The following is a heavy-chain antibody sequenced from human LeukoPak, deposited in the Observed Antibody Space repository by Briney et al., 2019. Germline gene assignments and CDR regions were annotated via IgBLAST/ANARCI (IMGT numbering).Heavy chain of an antibody. CDR3: ARALYSSGWYGGDWFDP. J-gene: IGHJ5*02. D-gene: IGHD6-19*01. CDR1: GYTFTGYY. V-gene: IGHV1-2*06. Sequence: ASEKVSCKASGYTFTGYYMHWVRQAPPQGLEWKGRINPNSGGTNYAQKFQGRVTMTRDTSISTAYMELSRLRSDDTAVYYCARALYSSGWYGGDWFDPWGQGTLVTVSS. CDR2: INPNSGGT.